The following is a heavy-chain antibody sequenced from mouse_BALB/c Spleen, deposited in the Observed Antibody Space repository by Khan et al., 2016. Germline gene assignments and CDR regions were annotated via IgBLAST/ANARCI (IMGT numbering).Heavy chain of an antibody. V-gene: IGHV9-3*02. CDR3: ARGRDSHFYK. Sequence: QIQLVQSGPELKKPGETVKISCKASGYTFRNYRMNWVKQAPGQGLKWMGWINTNTGEPTYVEEFKGRFAFSLETSASTGYLQINNLKNEDTATYFCARGRDSHFYKWGQGTTLTVSS. D-gene: IGHD3-3*01. CDR2: INTNTGEP. J-gene: IGHJ2*01. CDR1: GYTFRNYR.